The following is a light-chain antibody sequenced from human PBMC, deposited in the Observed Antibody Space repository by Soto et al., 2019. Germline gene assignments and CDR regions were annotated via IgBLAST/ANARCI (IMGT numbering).Light chain of an antibody. V-gene: IGKV4-1*01. Sequence: DTVMTQSPDSLAVSLGERATINCKSSRTLLNSSNSKNYVAWYQQKPGQPPKLLIYWASTRESGVPDRFSGSGSGTDFTLTINSLQTEDVEVYYCQQYFSAPFTFGQGTKLEIK. CDR1: RTLLNSSNSKNY. J-gene: IGKJ2*01. CDR3: QQYFSAPFT. CDR2: WAS.